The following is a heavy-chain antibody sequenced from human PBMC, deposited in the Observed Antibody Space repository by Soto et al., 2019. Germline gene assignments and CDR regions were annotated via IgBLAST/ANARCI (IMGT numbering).Heavy chain of an antibody. CDR2: IYSGGST. CDR3: AREVVVGATLTTGRYFDY. Sequence: GGSLRLSCAASGFTVSSNYMSWVRQAPGKGLEWVSVIYSGGSTYYADSVKGRFTISRDNSKNTLYLQMNSLRAEDTAVYYCAREVVVGATLTTGRYFDYWGQGTLVTVSS. V-gene: IGHV3-53*01. D-gene: IGHD1-26*01. J-gene: IGHJ4*02. CDR1: GFTVSSNY.